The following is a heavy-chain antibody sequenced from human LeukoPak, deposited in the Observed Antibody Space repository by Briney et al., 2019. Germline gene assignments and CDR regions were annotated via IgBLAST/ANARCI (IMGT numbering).Heavy chain of an antibody. D-gene: IGHD2-21*01. CDR3: ARGSFVWRAFYGMDV. J-gene: IGHJ6*02. V-gene: IGHV4-59*01. CDR1: GGSISSYY. Sequence: LETLSLTCTVSGGSISSYYWSWIRQPPGKGLEWIGYIYYSGSTNYNPSLKSRVTISVDTSKNQFSLKLSSVTAADTAVYYCARGSFVWRAFYGMDVWGQGTTFTVSS. CDR2: IYYSGST.